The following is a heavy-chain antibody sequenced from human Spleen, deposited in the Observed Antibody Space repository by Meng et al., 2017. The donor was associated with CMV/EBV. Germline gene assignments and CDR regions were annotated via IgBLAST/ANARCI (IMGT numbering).Heavy chain of an antibody. CDR3: ARGRSSSLFDY. Sequence: LPCAVYGGSFRGYYWSWIRQPPGKGLEWIGEINHSGSTNYNPSLKSRVTISVDTSKNQFSLKLSSVTAADTAVYYCARGRSSSLFDYWGQGTLVTVSS. CDR2: INHSGST. V-gene: IGHV4-34*01. J-gene: IGHJ4*02. CDR1: GGSFRGYY. D-gene: IGHD6-6*01.